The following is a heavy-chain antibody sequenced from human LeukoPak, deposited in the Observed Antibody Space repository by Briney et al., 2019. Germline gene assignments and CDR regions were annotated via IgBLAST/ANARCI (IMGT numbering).Heavy chain of an antibody. J-gene: IGHJ4*02. CDR1: GGSFSGYY. CDR3: ARRARWLRVNYFDY. D-gene: IGHD5-24*01. CDR2: INHSGST. Sequence: SETLSLTCAVYGGSFSGYYWSWIRQPPGKGLEWIGEINHSGSTNYNPSLKSRVTISVDTSKNQFSLKLSSVTAADTAVYYCARRARWLRVNYFDYWGQGTLVTVSS. V-gene: IGHV4-34*01.